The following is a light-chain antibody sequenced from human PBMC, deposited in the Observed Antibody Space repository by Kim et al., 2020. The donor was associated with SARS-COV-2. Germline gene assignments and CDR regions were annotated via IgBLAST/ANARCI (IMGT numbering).Light chain of an antibody. CDR3: QQRSHWPPPT. Sequence: PVDRATLSCWASQDIHPYLAWSPQKPGQRPRLLLYDPSNRATGVPARFSGGVSGTDFTLTLSSLEPEDFAVYYCQQRSHWPPPTFGGGTKVDIK. CDR1: QDIHPY. J-gene: IGKJ4*01. V-gene: IGKV3-11*01. CDR2: DPS.